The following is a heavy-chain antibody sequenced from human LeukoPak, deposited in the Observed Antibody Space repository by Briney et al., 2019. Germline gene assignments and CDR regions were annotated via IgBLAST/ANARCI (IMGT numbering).Heavy chain of an antibody. V-gene: IGHV1-69*05. Sequence: GASVKVSCKASGGTFSSYAISWVRQAPGQGLEWMGGIIPIFGTANYAQKFQGRVTITTDESTSTAYMELSSLRSEDTAVYYCARGRPRDGYNAYFDYWGQGTLVTVSS. D-gene: IGHD5-24*01. CDR3: ARGRPRDGYNAYFDY. J-gene: IGHJ4*02. CDR2: IIPIFGTA. CDR1: GGTFSSYA.